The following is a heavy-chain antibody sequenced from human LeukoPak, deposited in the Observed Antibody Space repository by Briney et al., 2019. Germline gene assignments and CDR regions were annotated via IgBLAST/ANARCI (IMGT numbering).Heavy chain of an antibody. CDR3: ARDAGQATPFDY. CDR2: IRRDGTT. J-gene: IGHJ4*02. D-gene: IGHD2-15*01. Sequence: PGGSLRLSCAASGFTVSSYWIHWVRQAPGKGLVWVSLIRRDGTTSFAASVQGRFTISRDNARNTLYLQMNSLAAEDTAVYYCARDAGQATPFDYWGPGTQVTVSS. V-gene: IGHV3-74*01. CDR1: GFTVSSYW.